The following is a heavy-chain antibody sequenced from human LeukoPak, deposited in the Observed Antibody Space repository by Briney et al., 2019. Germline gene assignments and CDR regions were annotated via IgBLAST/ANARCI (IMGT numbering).Heavy chain of an antibody. Sequence: GGSLRLSCAASGFSFSSYGMHWVRQAPGKGLEWVAVIWYDGSNKYYADSVKGRFTISRDNSKTTLYLQMNSLRAEDTAVYYCTREIAAAGIWGQGTLVTVSS. V-gene: IGHV3-33*01. CDR2: IWYDGSNK. CDR3: TREIAAAGI. D-gene: IGHD6-13*01. CDR1: GFSFSSYG. J-gene: IGHJ4*02.